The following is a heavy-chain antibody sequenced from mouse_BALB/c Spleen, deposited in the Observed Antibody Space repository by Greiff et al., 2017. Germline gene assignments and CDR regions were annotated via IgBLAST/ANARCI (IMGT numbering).Heavy chain of an antibody. CDR2: ISSGSSTI. Sequence: EVQRVESGGGLVQPGGSRKLSCAASGFTFSSFGMHWVRQAPEKGLEWVAYISSGSSTIYYTDTVKGRFTISRDNAKNTLFLQMTSLRSEDTAMYYCARAPSVITYYYAMDYWGQGTSVTVSA. D-gene: IGHD2-4*01. V-gene: IGHV5-17*02. CDR1: GFTFSSFG. CDR3: ARAPSVITYYYAMDY. J-gene: IGHJ4*01.